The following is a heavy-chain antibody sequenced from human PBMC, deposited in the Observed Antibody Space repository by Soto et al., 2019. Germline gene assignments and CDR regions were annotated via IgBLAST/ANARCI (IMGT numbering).Heavy chain of an antibody. D-gene: IGHD6-19*01. J-gene: IGHJ5*02. CDR1: GFTFSSYG. V-gene: IGHV3-30*18. Sequence: QVQLVESGGGVVQPGRSLRLSCAASGFTFSSYGMHWVRQAPGKGLEWVAVISYDGSNKYYADSVKGRFTISRDNSKNPLYLQMNSLRAEDTAVYYCAKDRDKSSGWREEDWFDPWGQGTLVTVSS. CDR3: AKDRDKSSGWREEDWFDP. CDR2: ISYDGSNK.